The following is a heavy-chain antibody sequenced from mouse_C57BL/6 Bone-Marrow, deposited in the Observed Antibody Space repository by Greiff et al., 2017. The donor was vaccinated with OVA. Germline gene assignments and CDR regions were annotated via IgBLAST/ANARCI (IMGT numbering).Heavy chain of an antibody. D-gene: IGHD1-1*01. CDR1: GFSLTSYG. CDR3: AKHTRSSINAMDY. Sequence: VMLVESGPGLVAPSQSLSITCTVSGFSLTSYGVDWVSQTPGKGLEWLGVICGGGGTNYNSALMSRLSISKDNSKSQVFVKRNSLQTDDTAMYDSAKHTRSSINAMDYWGQGTSVTVSS. CDR2: ICGGGGT. V-gene: IGHV2-9*01. J-gene: IGHJ4*01.